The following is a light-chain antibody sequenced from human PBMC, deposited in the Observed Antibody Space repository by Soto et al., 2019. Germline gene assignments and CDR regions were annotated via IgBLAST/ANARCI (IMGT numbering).Light chain of an antibody. J-gene: IGKJ1*01. CDR1: KSISSW. V-gene: IGKV1-5*01. CDR3: QQYNSYSWT. CDR2: DAS. Sequence: DIQMTQSPSTLSASVGARVTITCLASKSISSWLAWYQQKPGKAPKLLIYDASSLESGVPSRFSGSGSGTEFTLTISSLQPDDFATYYCQQYNSYSWTFGQGTKVDI.